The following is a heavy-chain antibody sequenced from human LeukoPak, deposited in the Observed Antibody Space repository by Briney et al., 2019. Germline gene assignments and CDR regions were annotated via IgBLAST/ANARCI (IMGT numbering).Heavy chain of an antibody. CDR3: ARIRRGHSDDICYNH. Sequence: PSETLSRTCAVSGVSLSAYYWSWIRQPPGKGLEWIGEVSPGGHAKYNPSLKSRVTISVDTSENQLSLRVTSVTAADTAMYYCARIRRGHSDDICYNHSAQGTLVTVSS. CDR1: GVSLSAYY. V-gene: IGHV4-34*01. CDR2: VSPGGHA. J-gene: IGHJ5*02. D-gene: IGHD1-26*01.